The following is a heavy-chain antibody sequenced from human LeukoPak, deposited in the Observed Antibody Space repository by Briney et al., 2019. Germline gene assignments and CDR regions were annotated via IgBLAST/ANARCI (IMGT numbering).Heavy chain of an antibody. D-gene: IGHD4-23*01. CDR1: GGSISSSSYY. CDR2: IYYSGST. V-gene: IGHV4-39*01. Sequence: SETLSLTCTVSGGSISSSSYYWGWIRQPPGKGLEWIGSIYYSGSTYYNPSLKSRVTISVDTSKNQFSLKLSSVTAADTAVYYCARGDYGGKKGGVDYWGQGTLVTVSS. J-gene: IGHJ4*02. CDR3: ARGDYGGKKGGVDY.